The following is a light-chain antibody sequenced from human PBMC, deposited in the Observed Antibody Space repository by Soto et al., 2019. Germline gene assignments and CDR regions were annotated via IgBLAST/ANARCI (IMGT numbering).Light chain of an antibody. Sequence: PGARATLSCRTSQSVSRNYLAWYQQKPGQAPRLFIYGASSRAAGIPDRFSGFGSGTDFTLTISRLEPDDFAVYYCQQYDSSPWTFGQGTKVEVK. CDR1: QSVSRNY. CDR2: GAS. CDR3: QQYDSSPWT. V-gene: IGKV3-20*01. J-gene: IGKJ1*01.